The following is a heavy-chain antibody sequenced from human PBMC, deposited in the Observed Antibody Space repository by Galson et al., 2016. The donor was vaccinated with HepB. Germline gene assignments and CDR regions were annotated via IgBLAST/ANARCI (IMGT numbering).Heavy chain of an antibody. V-gene: IGHV3-21*01. Sequence: SLRLSCAASGFTFSSYSMNWVLQAPGKGLEWVSSISSSSSYIYYADSVKGRFTISRDNAKNSLYLQMNSLRAEDTAVYYCAREGPNYYGSGSYWYYFDYLGQGTLVTVSS. CDR1: GFTFSSYS. D-gene: IGHD3-10*01. CDR3: AREGPNYYGSGSYWYYFDY. J-gene: IGHJ4*02. CDR2: ISSSSSYI.